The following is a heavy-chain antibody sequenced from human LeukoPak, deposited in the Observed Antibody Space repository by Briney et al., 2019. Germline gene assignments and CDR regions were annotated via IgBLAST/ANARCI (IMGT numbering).Heavy chain of an antibody. CDR3: ASLRYGSGSQGALDYGSDY. Sequence: SETLSLTCTVSGGSISSYYWSWIRQPPGKGLEWIGYIYYSGSTNYNPSLKSRVTISVDTSKNQFSLKLHSVTAADTAVYYCASLRYGSGSQGALDYGSDYWGQGTLVTVSS. CDR1: GGSISSYY. CDR2: IYYSGST. D-gene: IGHD3-10*01. V-gene: IGHV4-59*01. J-gene: IGHJ4*02.